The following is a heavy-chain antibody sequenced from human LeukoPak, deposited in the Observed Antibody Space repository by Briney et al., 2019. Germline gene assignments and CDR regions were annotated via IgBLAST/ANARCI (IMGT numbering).Heavy chain of an antibody. Sequence: PPGSLRLSCAASGFTFSDYWMHCVRQAPGKGLVWVSRINPDGSSASYADSVKGRFTISRDNAKNTLDLQMNSLRAEDTAVYYCARFKVTVTSIPWGQGTLVTVSS. V-gene: IGHV3-74*01. J-gene: IGHJ5*02. D-gene: IGHD4-11*01. CDR3: ARFKVTVTSIP. CDR2: INPDGSSA. CDR1: GFTFSDYW.